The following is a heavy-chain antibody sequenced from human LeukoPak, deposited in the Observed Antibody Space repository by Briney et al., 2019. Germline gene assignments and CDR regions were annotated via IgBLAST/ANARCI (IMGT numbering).Heavy chain of an antibody. CDR2: INPANGIT. D-gene: IGHD3-16*02. Sequence: ASVKVSCKASGYTFTSYAIHWVRQAPGQRLEWMGWINPANGITKYSQKFQGRVTITSDTSASTARMELSGLRSEDAAVYYCARLPGGLGRYYFEYWGQGTLVAVSS. CDR1: GYTFTSYA. V-gene: IGHV1-3*01. J-gene: IGHJ4*02. CDR3: ARLPGGLGRYYFEY.